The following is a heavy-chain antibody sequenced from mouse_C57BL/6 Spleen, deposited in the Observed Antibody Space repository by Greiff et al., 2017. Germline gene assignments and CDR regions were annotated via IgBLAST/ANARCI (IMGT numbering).Heavy chain of an antibody. CDR3: ARSGYYGLGYFDV. Sequence: EVQLQQSGPELVKPGASVKISCKASGYTFTDYYMNWVKQSHGKSLEWIGDINPNNGGTSYNQKFKGKATLTVDKSSSTAYMELSSLTSEDSAVYYCARSGYYGLGYFDVWGTGTTVTVSS. J-gene: IGHJ1*03. CDR1: GYTFTDYY. CDR2: INPNNGGT. D-gene: IGHD1-2*01. V-gene: IGHV1-26*01.